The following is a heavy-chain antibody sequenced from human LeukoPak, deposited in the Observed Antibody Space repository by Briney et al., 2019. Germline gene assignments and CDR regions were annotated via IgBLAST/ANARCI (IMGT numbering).Heavy chain of an antibody. Sequence: SETLSLTCTVSGGSISSYYWSWIRQHPGKGLEWIGYIYYSGSTYYNPSLKSRVTISVDRSKNQFSLKLSSVTAADTAVYYCARGDYYDSRRLDYWGQGTLVTASS. CDR2: IYYSGST. J-gene: IGHJ4*02. V-gene: IGHV4-59*12. CDR1: GGSISSYY. D-gene: IGHD3-22*01. CDR3: ARGDYYDSRRLDY.